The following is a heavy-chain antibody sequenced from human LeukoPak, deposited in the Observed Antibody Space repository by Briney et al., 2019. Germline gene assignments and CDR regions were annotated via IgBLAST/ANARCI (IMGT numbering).Heavy chain of an antibody. Sequence: SETLSLTCTVSGGSISSSSYYWGWIRQPPGKGLEWIGSIYYSGSTYYNPSLKSRVTISVDTSKNQSSLKLSSVTAADTAVYYCARVRKYSYGYFDYWGQGTLVTVSS. D-gene: IGHD5-18*01. CDR1: GGSISSSSYY. CDR3: ARVRKYSYGYFDY. J-gene: IGHJ4*02. V-gene: IGHV4-39*07. CDR2: IYYSGST.